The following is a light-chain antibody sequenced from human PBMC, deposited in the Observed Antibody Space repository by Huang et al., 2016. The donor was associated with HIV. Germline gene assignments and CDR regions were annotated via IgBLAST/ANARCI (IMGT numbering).Light chain of an antibody. Sequence: DIVMTQSPDSLAVSLGERATINCKSSQSLLYSSNNEAYLAWYQQQPGQPPTLLIFWASTRESGVPDRFSGSWSGTDFTLTIFTLQAEDVAVYYCQQYYSAPYTFGQGTKLEIK. J-gene: IGKJ2*01. V-gene: IGKV4-1*01. CDR1: QSLLYSSNNEAY. CDR3: QQYYSAPYT. CDR2: WAS.